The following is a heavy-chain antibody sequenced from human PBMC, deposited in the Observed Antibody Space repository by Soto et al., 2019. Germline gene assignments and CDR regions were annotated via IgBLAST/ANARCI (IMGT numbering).Heavy chain of an antibody. J-gene: IGHJ4*02. V-gene: IGHV1-18*01. CDR3: ARVPLLTGYYPLYY. Sequence: ASVKVSCKASGYTFTSYGISWVRQAPGQGLEWMGWISAYDGNTNYAQKLQGRVTMTTDTSTSTAYMELRSLRSDDTAVYYCARVPLLTGYYPLYYWGQGTLVTVSS. CDR1: GYTFTSYG. CDR2: ISAYDGNT. D-gene: IGHD3-9*01.